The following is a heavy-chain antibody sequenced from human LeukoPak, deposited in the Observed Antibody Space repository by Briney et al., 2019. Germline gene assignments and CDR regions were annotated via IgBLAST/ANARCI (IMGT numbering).Heavy chain of an antibody. CDR3: ATFFYGGNAGGSDGY. CDR1: GFTFSSYS. CDR2: ISSSSSYI. V-gene: IGHV3-21*04. Sequence: GGSLRLSCAASGFTFSSYSMNWVRQAPGKGLEWVSSISSSSSYIYYADSVKGRFTISRDNSKNTLYLQMNSLRAEDTAVYYCATFFYGGNAGGSDGYWGQGTLVTVSS. J-gene: IGHJ4*02. D-gene: IGHD4-23*01.